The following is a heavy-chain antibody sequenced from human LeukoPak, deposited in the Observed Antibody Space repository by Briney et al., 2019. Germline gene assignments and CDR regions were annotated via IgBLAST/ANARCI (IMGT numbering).Heavy chain of an antibody. CDR1: GYTFTGYH. Sequence: ASVKVSCKDSGYTFTGYHIHWVRQAPGQGLEWMGRINPYSGDKNFAQKFQGRVTMTRDTSITTAYMDLSSLTPDDTAVYFCARDQGSLTRSWYTGYWGQGTQVTVSS. CDR3: ARDQGSLTRSWYTGY. V-gene: IGHV1-2*06. D-gene: IGHD6-13*01. CDR2: INPYSGDK. J-gene: IGHJ4*02.